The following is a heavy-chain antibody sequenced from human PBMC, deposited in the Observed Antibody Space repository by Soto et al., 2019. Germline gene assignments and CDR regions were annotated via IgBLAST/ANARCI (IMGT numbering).Heavy chain of an antibody. CDR1: GYSIDSGY. J-gene: IGHJ6*02. CDR2: IYHSGST. D-gene: IGHD4-17*01. CDR3: AKYGEDYYDGMDV. Sequence: LSLTFAVSGYSIDSGYWGWIRQPPGKGLEWIGNIYHSGSTYYNPSLKSRVTISIDTSKNQFSLKVSSVTAADTAVYYCAKYGEDYYDGMDVWGQGTTVTVSS. V-gene: IGHV4-38-2*01.